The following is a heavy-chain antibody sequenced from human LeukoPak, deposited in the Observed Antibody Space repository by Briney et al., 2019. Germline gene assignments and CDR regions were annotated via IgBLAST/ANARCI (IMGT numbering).Heavy chain of an antibody. CDR1: GGSVSSGSYY. D-gene: IGHD6-19*01. V-gene: IGHV4-61*01. Sequence: SETLSLTCTVSGGSVSSGSYYWGWIRQPPGKGLEWTGYIYYSGSTNYNPSLKSRVTISVDTSKNQFSLRLSSVTAADTAVYYCAIEGSSGWIDYWGQGTLVTVSS. J-gene: IGHJ4*02. CDR3: AIEGSSGWIDY. CDR2: IYYSGST.